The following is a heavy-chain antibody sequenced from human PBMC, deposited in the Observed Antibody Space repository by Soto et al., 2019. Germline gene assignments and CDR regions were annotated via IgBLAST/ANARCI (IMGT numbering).Heavy chain of an antibody. CDR2: IYYSGST. Sequence: PSETLSLTCTFSCGSISSYYWSWIRQPPGKGLEWIGYIYYSGSTNYNPSLKSRVTISVDTSKNQFSLKLSSVTAADTAVYYCARSHRWSYQGYYFDYWGQGTLVTVS. CDR3: ARSHRWSYQGYYFDY. CDR1: CGSISSYY. J-gene: IGHJ4*02. V-gene: IGHV4-59*01. D-gene: IGHD1-26*01.